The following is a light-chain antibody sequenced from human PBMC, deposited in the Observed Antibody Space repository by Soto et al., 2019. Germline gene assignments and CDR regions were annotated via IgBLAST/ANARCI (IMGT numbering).Light chain of an antibody. Sequence: DIPMTQSPSSVSASVGDRVTITCRASRNIKTSLAWYQQRPGKGPELLIYDASTLQSGVPSRISGSGSGTEFTLTISRLQPEDFATFYCQQINSFPPTFGGGTKLTI. CDR2: DAS. CDR1: RNIKTS. J-gene: IGKJ4*01. V-gene: IGKV1-12*01. CDR3: QQINSFPPT.